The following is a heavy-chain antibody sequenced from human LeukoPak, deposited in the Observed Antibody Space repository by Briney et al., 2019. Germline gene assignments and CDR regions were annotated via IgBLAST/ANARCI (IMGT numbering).Heavy chain of an antibody. Sequence: EASVKVSCKASGYTFTSYYMHWVRQAPGQGLEWMGIINPSGGSTSYAQKFQGRVTITADESASTAYMELSSLRSEDTAVYYCARGGLWSGYYSDYWGQGTLVTVSS. CDR1: GYTFTSYY. J-gene: IGHJ4*02. CDR3: ARGGLWSGYYSDY. D-gene: IGHD3-3*01. CDR2: INPSGGST. V-gene: IGHV1-46*01.